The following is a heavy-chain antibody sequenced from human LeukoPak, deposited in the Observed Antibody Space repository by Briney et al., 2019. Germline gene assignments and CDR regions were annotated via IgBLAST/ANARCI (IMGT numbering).Heavy chain of an antibody. V-gene: IGHV1-46*01. Sequence: ASVKVSCKASGYTFTSYYMHWVRQAPGQGLEWMGIINPSGGSTSYAQKFQGRVTMTRDTSTSTVYMELSSLRSEDTAVYYCAVIFGVVPGWFDPWGQGTLVTVSS. CDR1: GYTFTSYY. CDR3: AVIFGVVPGWFDP. J-gene: IGHJ5*02. D-gene: IGHD3-3*01. CDR2: INPSGGST.